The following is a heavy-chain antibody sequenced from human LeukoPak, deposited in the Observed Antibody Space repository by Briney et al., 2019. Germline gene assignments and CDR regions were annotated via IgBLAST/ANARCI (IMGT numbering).Heavy chain of an antibody. J-gene: IGHJ4*02. D-gene: IGHD3-10*01. CDR3: ARGLWLVPFDY. CDR1: GGSFSGYY. Sequence: SETLSLTCAVYGGSFSGYYWSWIRQPPGKGLEWIGEINHSGSTNYNPSLKSRVTISVDTSKNQFSLKLSSVTAADTAVYYCARGLWLVPFDYWGQGTMVTVSS. V-gene: IGHV4-34*01. CDR2: INHSGST.